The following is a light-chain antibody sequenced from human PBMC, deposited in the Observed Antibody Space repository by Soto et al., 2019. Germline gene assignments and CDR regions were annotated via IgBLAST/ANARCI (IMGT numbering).Light chain of an antibody. CDR1: QGIRSY. CDR3: QQLNIFPPLFT. V-gene: IGKV1-9*01. CDR2: GAS. Sequence: DIQLTQSPFFLSASVGDRVTITCRASQGIRSYLAWYQQRPGKAPELLIYGASTLRTGVASRFSGSGSGTEFTLTISSLHPEDFATYFCQQLNIFPPLFTFGPGTKVDSK. J-gene: IGKJ3*01.